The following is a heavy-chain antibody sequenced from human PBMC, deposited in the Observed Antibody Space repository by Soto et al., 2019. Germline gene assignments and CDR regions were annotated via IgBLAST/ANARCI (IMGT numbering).Heavy chain of an antibody. CDR3: AKGIYSYGYNSFDY. CDR2: ISGSGDST. D-gene: IGHD5-18*01. CDR1: GFTFINYA. Sequence: PGGSLRLSCAASGFTFINYAMSWVRQAPGKGLEWVSAISGSGDSTYDADSVKGRFTISRDNSKNTLYLQMNSLRVEDTAVYYCAKGIYSYGYNSFDYWSQGTLVTVSS. V-gene: IGHV3-23*01. J-gene: IGHJ4*02.